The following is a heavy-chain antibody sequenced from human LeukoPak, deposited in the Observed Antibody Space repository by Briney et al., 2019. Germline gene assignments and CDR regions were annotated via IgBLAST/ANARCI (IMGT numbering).Heavy chain of an antibody. J-gene: IGHJ4*02. Sequence: GGSLRLSCAASGFTFSSCGMHWVRQAPGKGLEWVALIWYDGSNKYYADSVKGRFTISRDNAKNSVYLQMNSLRAEDTAVYYCAGGTGWLIDYWGQGALVTVSS. CDR3: AGGTGWLIDY. V-gene: IGHV3-33*03. D-gene: IGHD6-19*01. CDR1: GFTFSSCG. CDR2: IWYDGSNK.